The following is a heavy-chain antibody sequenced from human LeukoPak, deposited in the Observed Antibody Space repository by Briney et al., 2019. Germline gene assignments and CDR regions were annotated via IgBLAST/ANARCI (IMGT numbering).Heavy chain of an antibody. CDR1: GYSISSGYY. V-gene: IGHV4-38-2*02. CDR3: AIVPYDTSGYSPD. J-gene: IGHJ4*02. CDR2: IYHSGST. D-gene: IGHD3-22*01. Sequence: SETLSLTCTVSGYSISSGYYWGWIRPPPGKGLEWIGSIYHSGSTYYNPSLKSRVTISVDTSKNQFSLKLSSVTAADTAVYYCAIVPYDTSGYSPDWGQGTLVTVSS.